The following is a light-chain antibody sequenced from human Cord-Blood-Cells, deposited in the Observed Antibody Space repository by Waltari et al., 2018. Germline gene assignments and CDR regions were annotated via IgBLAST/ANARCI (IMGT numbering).Light chain of an antibody. Sequence: EIVMTQSPATLSVSPGERATLPCRASQSVSNNLAWYQQKPGQAPRLLIYGASTRATGIPARFSGSGSGTEFTLTIGSLQSEDFAVYYCQQYNNWPPWTFGQGTKLEIK. V-gene: IGKV3-15*01. CDR1: QSVSNN. CDR2: GAS. J-gene: IGKJ2*02. CDR3: QQYNNWPPWT.